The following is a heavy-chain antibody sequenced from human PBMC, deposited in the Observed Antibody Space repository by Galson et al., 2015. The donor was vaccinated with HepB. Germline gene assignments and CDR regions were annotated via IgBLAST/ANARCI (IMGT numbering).Heavy chain of an antibody. CDR3: AREKTGTGQLVDP. J-gene: IGHJ5*02. D-gene: IGHD1/OR15-1a*01. CDR1: GGTFSSYA. Sequence: SVKVSCKASGGTFSSYAISWVRQAPGQGLEWMAGIIPIFGTANYAQKFQGRVTITADESTSTACMELSSLRSEYTAVYYCAREKTGTGQLVDPWGQGTLVTVSS. CDR2: IIPIFGTA. V-gene: IGHV1-69*13.